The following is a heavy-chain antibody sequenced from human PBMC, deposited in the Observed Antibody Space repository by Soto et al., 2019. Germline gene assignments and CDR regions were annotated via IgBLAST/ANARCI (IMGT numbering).Heavy chain of an antibody. V-gene: IGHV3-7*03. D-gene: IGHD2-21*02. CDR3: AKNGGSDSYYFDF. CDR1: GFSFSDYW. J-gene: IGHJ4*02. CDR2: IKQDGSEK. Sequence: PGGSLRLSCAASGFSFSDYWMTWVRQAPGKGLEWVANIKQDGSEKFYEASVKGRFTISRDNAKSSLYLQLNGLRPDDTAVYYCAKNGGSDSYYFDFWGQGTLVTVS.